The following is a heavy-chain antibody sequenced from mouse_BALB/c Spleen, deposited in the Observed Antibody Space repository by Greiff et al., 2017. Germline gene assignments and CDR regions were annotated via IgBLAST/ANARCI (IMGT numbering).Heavy chain of an antibody. D-gene: IGHD1-1*01. J-gene: IGHJ2*01. CDR2: IWGDGST. Sequence: VHLVESGPGLVAPSQSLSITCTVSGFSLTGYGVNWVRQPPGKGLEWLGMIWGDGSTDYNSALKSRLSISKDNSKSQVFLKMNSLQTDDTARYYCARLYYGSSYYFDYWGQGTTLTVSS. CDR3: ARLYYGSSYYFDY. CDR1: GFSLTGYG. V-gene: IGHV2-6-7*01.